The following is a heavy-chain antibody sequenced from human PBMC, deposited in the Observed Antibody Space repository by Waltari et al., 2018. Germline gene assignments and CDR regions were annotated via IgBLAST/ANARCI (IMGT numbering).Heavy chain of an antibody. CDR1: GYNFSSVG. D-gene: IGHD1-1*01. V-gene: IGHV3-30*03. Sequence: VQVVESGGGVVQPGRSLRLSCVGSGYNFSSVGIHWVRQTQVKGLEWIALISYDGSDLYYADSVKGRFTISRDISQNIVYLQMNSLRTEDTAIYYCVISTRFDPWGQGTLVTVSS. CDR3: VISTRFDP. CDR2: ISYDGSDL. J-gene: IGHJ5*02.